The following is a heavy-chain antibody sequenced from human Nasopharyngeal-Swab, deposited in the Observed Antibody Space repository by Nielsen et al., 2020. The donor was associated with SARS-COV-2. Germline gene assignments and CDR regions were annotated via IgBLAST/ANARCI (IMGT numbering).Heavy chain of an antibody. CDR2: IRSKAYGGTT. V-gene: IGHV3-49*02. J-gene: IGHJ4*02. Sequence: WIRQPPGKGLEWVGFIRSKAYGGTTEYAASVKGRFTISRDDSKSIAYLQMNSLKTEDTAVYYCTRGGDCSGGSCQMWIQLWADYWGQGTLVTVSS. CDR3: TRGGDCSGGSCQMWIQLWADY. D-gene: IGHD2-15*01.